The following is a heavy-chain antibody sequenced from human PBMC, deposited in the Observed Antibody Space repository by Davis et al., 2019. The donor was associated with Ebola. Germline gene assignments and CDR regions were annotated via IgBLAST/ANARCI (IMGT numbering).Heavy chain of an antibody. D-gene: IGHD2-2*01. J-gene: IGHJ4*02. CDR3: TKGAATSWLYFDY. V-gene: IGHV3-23*01. CDR2: FSSDTGNS. Sequence: PGGSLRLSCAASGFTFSSSAMGWVRQAPGKGLEYVSTFSSDTGNSYYADSVKGRFTISRDTSKNMLYLQINSLRAEDTAVYYCTKGAATSWLYFDYWGQGTLVTVSS. CDR1: GFTFSSSA.